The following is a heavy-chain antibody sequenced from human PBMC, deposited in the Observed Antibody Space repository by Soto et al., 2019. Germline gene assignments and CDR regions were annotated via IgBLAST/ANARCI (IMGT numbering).Heavy chain of an antibody. J-gene: IGHJ6*02. V-gene: IGHV1-18*01. CDR1: GYTFTSYG. Sequence: ASVKVSCKASGYTFTSYGISWVRQAPGQGLEWMGWISAYNGNTNYAQKLQGRVTMTTDTSTSTAYMELRSLRSDDTAVYYCARVGYSSSSSTLYYYYGMDVWGQGPTVPVSS. D-gene: IGHD6-6*01. CDR2: ISAYNGNT. CDR3: ARVGYSSSSSTLYYYYGMDV.